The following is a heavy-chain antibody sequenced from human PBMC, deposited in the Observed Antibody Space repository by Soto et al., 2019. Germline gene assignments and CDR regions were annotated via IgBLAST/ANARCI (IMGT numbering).Heavy chain of an antibody. CDR1: GYNFAGYW. CDR2: IYPSDSDT. CDR3: ARGGVSTRTFDY. V-gene: IGHV5-51*01. D-gene: IGHD3-3*01. J-gene: IGHJ4*02. Sequence: LGESLKISCKGSGYNFAGYWIAWVRQMPGKGLELMGIIYPSDSDTRYRPSFQGQVTISADTSISSAYLQWSSLRASDTAMYYCARGGVSTRTFDYWGQGTPVTVSS.